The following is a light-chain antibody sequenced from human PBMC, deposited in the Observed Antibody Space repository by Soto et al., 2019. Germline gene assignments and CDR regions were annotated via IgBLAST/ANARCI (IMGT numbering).Light chain of an antibody. CDR2: DVN. J-gene: IGLJ3*02. CDR1: SSDVGSYKY. CDR3: CSFVDSDTVL. Sequence: QSALTQPRSVSGSPGQSVTISCTGTSSDVGSYKYVSWYQHHPGKAPKLMIFDVNKRPSGVPDRFSGSNSGNAASLTISGLQLEDEADYFCCSFVDSDTVLFGGGTKVTVL. V-gene: IGLV2-11*01.